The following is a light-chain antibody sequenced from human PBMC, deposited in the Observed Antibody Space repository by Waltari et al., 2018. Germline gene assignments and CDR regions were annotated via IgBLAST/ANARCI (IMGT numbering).Light chain of an antibody. V-gene: IGLV1-47*01. CDR2: RNN. CDR3: AAWDDSLSGYV. Sequence: QSVLTQPPSASGTPGQRVTISCSGSISNIGSNYVSWYQQPPGTAPKLLIYRNNQRPSGVPDRFSGSKSGTSASLAISGLRSEDEADYYCAAWDDSLSGYVFGTGTKVTVL. J-gene: IGLJ1*01. CDR1: ISNIGSNY.